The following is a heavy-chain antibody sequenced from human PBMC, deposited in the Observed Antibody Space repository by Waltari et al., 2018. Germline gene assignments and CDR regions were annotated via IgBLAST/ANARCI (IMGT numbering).Heavy chain of an antibody. V-gene: IGHV3-30-3*01. J-gene: IGHJ6*02. Sequence: QVQLVESGGGVVQPGRSLRLSCAASGFTFSSYAMPWVRQAPGKGLEWVAVISYDGSNKYYADSVKGRFTISRDNSKNTLYLQMNSLRAEDTAVYYCAREDYYYYGMDVWGQGTTVTVSS. CDR3: AREDYYYYGMDV. CDR1: GFTFSSYA. CDR2: ISYDGSNK.